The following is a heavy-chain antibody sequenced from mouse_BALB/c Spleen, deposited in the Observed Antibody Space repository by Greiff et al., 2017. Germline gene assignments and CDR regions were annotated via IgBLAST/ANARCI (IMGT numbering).Heavy chain of an antibody. J-gene: IGHJ3*01. CDR2: ISDGGSYT. Sequence: EVKLVESGGGLVKPGGSLKLSCAASGFTFSDYYMYWVRQTPEKRLEWVATISDGGSYTYYPDSVKGRFTISRDNAKNNLYLQMSSLKSEDTAMYYCAREDGNYGGFAYWGQGTLVTVSA. CDR3: AREDGNYGGFAY. D-gene: IGHD2-1*01. V-gene: IGHV5-4*02. CDR1: GFTFSDYY.